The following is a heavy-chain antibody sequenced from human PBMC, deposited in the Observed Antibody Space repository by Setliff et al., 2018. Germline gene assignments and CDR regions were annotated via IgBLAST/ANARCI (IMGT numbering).Heavy chain of an antibody. Sequence: ASVKVSCKASGYAFGSSGISWVRQAPGQGLEWMGWINPTGGTTSYAQKFQGRVTMTRDTSTSTVYMELSSLRSEDTAVYYCTRYGDYKQSFDFWGQGTLVTVSS. CDR2: INPTGGTT. D-gene: IGHD4-17*01. CDR3: TRYGDYKQSFDF. J-gene: IGHJ4*02. V-gene: IGHV1-46*03. CDR1: GYAFGSSG.